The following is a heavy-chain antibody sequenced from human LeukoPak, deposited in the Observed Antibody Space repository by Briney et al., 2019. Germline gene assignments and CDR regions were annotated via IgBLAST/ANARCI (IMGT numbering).Heavy chain of an antibody. CDR3: ARAVRRSSWYAYYYYYMDV. Sequence: SGGSLRPSCAASGFTFDDYGMSWVRQAPGKGLEWVSGINWNGGSTGYADSVKGRFTISRDNAKNSLYLQMNSLRAEDTALYHCARAVRRSSWYAYYYYYMDVWGKGTTVTVSS. CDR1: GFTFDDYG. D-gene: IGHD6-13*01. J-gene: IGHJ6*03. CDR2: INWNGGST. V-gene: IGHV3-20*01.